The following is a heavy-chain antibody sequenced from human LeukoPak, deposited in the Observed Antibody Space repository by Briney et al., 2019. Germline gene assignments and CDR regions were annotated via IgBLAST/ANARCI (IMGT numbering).Heavy chain of an antibody. Sequence: ASVKVSCKASGYTFTSYGISWVRQAPGQGLEWMGWISAYNGNTNYAQKLQGRVTMTTDTSTSTAYMELRSLRSDDTAVYYCARDNTPRGYYDSSGAGGYWGQGTLVTVSS. J-gene: IGHJ4*02. CDR3: ARDNTPRGYYDSSGAGGY. D-gene: IGHD3-22*01. V-gene: IGHV1-18*01. CDR1: GYTFTSYG. CDR2: ISAYNGNT.